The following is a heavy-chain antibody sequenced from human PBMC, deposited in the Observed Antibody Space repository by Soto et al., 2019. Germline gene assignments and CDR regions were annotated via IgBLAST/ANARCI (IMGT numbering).Heavy chain of an antibody. Sequence: PGGSLRLSCAASGFTFSDYYMSWIRQAPGKGLEWVSYISSSGSTIYYADSVKGRFTISRDNAKNSLYLQMNSLRAEDTAVYYCARETKTLEWLVYFDYWGQGTLVTVSS. J-gene: IGHJ4*02. V-gene: IGHV3-11*01. CDR2: ISSSGSTI. CDR3: ARETKTLEWLVYFDY. D-gene: IGHD3-3*01. CDR1: GFTFSDYY.